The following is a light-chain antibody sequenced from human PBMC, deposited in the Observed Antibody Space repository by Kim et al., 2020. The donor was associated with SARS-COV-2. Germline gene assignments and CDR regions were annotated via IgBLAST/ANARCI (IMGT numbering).Light chain of an antibody. CDR3: QQYNIYST. CDR2: KAS. V-gene: IGKV1-5*03. CDR1: QSISSW. J-gene: IGKJ1*01. Sequence: DIQMTQSPSTLSASVGGRVTITCRASQSISSWLAWYQQKPGKAPKLLIYKASSLERGVPSRFSGGGSGTEFTLTISSLQPDDFATYYCQQYNIYSTFGQGTKVDIK.